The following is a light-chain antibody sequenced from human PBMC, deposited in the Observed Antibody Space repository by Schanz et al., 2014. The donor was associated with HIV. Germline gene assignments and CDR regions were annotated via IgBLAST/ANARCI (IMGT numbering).Light chain of an antibody. CDR1: SSNIGSNT. CDR3: QAHDNDRSANVV. J-gene: IGLJ2*01. CDR2: GDT. V-gene: IGLV1-44*01. Sequence: QSVLTQPPSASGTPGQRVTISCSGSSSNIGSNTVNWYQQLPGRAPTLLIYGDTNRPSGVPDRFSGSRSGSSASLAITGLLAEDEADYYCQAHDNDRSANVVFGGGTKLTV.